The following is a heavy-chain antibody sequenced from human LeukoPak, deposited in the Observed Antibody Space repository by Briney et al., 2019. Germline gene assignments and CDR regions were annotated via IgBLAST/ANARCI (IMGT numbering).Heavy chain of an antibody. CDR1: GFTCSDYY. CDR3: ARSGTGYEKAFFDY. D-gene: IGHD5-12*01. J-gene: IGHJ4*02. CDR2: ISSSSSNI. V-gene: IGHV3-11*06. Sequence: GGSLRLSCAASGFTCSDYYMSWIRQAPGKGLEWVSFISSSSSNINYADSVKGRFTISRDNAKNSLYLQMNSLRAEDTAVYYCARSGTGYEKAFFDYWGQGTLVTVSS.